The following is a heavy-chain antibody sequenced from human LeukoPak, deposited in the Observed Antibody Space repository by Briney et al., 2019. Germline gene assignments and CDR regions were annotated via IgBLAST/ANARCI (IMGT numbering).Heavy chain of an antibody. CDR3: AKDHTRTYYYDTSGYSPDY. CDR1: GFMFDDYG. V-gene: IGHV3-20*04. J-gene: IGHJ4*02. Sequence: PGGSLRLSCAASGFMFDDYGMSWVRQAPGKGLEWVSGINWNGGRTGYADSVKGRFTISRDNSKKTLYLQMTGLRPEDTAIYYCAKDHTRTYYYDTSGYSPDYWGQGTLVIVSS. D-gene: IGHD3-22*01. CDR2: INWNGGRT.